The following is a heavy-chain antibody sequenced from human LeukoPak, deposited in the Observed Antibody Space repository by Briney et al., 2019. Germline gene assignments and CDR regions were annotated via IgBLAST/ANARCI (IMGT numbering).Heavy chain of an antibody. CDR1: GGSFSGYY. CDR3: ARDTATALTRFKFDY. Sequence: SETLSLTCAVYGGSFSGYYWSWIRQPPGKGLEWIGEINYSGSTNYNPSLKSRVTISVDTSKNQFSLKLSSVTAADTAVYYCARDTATALTRFKFDYWGQGTLVTVSS. J-gene: IGHJ4*02. CDR2: INYSGST. V-gene: IGHV4-34*01. D-gene: IGHD3-10*02.